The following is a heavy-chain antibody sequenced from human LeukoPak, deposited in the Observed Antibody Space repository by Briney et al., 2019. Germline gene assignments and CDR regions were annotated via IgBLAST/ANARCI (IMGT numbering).Heavy chain of an antibody. D-gene: IGHD6-6*01. J-gene: IGHJ4*02. CDR1: GFTFSSYA. V-gene: IGHV3-30*04. Sequence: PGGSLRLSCAASGFTFSSYAMHWVRQAPGKGREWVAVISYDGSNKYYADSVKGRFTISRDNSKNTLYLQMNSLRAEDTAVYYCARGGNSSWDYWGQGALVTVSS. CDR2: ISYDGSNK. CDR3: ARGGNSSWDY.